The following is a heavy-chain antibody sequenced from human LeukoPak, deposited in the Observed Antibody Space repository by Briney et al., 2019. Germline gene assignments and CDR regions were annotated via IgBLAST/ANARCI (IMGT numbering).Heavy chain of an antibody. J-gene: IGHJ6*03. D-gene: IGHD6-13*01. CDR1: GGSFSGYY. CDR2: INHSGST. V-gene: IGHV4-34*01. CDR3: AMGIYYYMDV. Sequence: SETLSLTCAVYGGSFSGYYWSWIRQPPGKGLEWIGEINHSGSTNYNPSLKSRVTISVDTSKNQFSLKLSSVTAADTAVYYCAMGIYYYMDVWGKGTTVTVSS.